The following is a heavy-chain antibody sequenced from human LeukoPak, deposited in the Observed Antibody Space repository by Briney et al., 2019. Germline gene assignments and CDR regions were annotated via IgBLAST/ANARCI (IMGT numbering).Heavy chain of an antibody. J-gene: IGHJ6*03. D-gene: IGHD5-18*01. Sequence: GGSLRLSCAASGFTFSSHSMNWVRQAPGKGLEWVSSISSSSSSIYYADSVKGRFTISRDNAKNSLYLQMNSLRAEDTAVYYCARDGVPQDTAMVVYYYYYYMDVWGKGTTVTVSS. CDR2: ISSSSSSI. CDR3: ARDGVPQDTAMVVYYYYYYMDV. V-gene: IGHV3-21*01. CDR1: GFTFSSHS.